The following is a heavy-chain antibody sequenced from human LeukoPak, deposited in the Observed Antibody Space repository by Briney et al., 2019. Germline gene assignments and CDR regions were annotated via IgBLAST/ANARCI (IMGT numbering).Heavy chain of an antibody. V-gene: IGHV4-59*12. J-gene: IGHJ6*03. CDR2: IYYSGST. Sequence: SETLSLTCTVSGGSISSYYWSWIRQPPGKGLEWIGYIYYSGSTNYNPSLKSRVTISVDTSKNQFSLKLSSVTAADTAVYYCARGRVTQIQYYYYYYMDVWGKGTTVTVSS. CDR3: ARGRVTQIQYYYYYYMDV. CDR1: GGSISSYY. D-gene: IGHD5-18*01.